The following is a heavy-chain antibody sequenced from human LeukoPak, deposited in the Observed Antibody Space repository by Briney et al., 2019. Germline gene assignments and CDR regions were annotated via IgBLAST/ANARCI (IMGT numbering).Heavy chain of an antibody. D-gene: IGHD1-26*01. V-gene: IGHV4-34*01. CDR2: INHSGST. CDR1: GGSFSGYY. CDR3: ARHRRSPRQNSGSYGSNYYYYYYMDV. Sequence: SETLSLTCAVYGGSFSGYYWSWIRQPPGKGLEWIGEINHSGSTNYNPSLKSRVTISVDTSKNQFSLKLSSVTAADTAVYYCARHRRSPRQNSGSYGSNYYYYYYMDVWGKGTTVTISS. J-gene: IGHJ6*03.